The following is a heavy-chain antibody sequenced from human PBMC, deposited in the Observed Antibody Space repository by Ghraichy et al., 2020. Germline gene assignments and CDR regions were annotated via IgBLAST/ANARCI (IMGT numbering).Heavy chain of an antibody. CDR3: AKVLNTVRSTIPEFDY. CDR2: ISGSADRT. Sequence: ETLSLTCAASGFTFDNYAMSWVRQAPGKGLEWVSAISGSADRTYYADSLKGRFTISRDNSKNTLYLQMNSLRVEDTAVYYCAKVLNTVRSTIPEFDYWGQGTLVTVSS. J-gene: IGHJ4*02. CDR1: GFTFDNYA. D-gene: IGHD5/OR15-5a*01. V-gene: IGHV3-23*01.